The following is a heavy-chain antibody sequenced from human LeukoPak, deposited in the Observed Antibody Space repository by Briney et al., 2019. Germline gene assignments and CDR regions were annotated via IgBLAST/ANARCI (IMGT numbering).Heavy chain of an antibody. V-gene: IGHV3-11*03. CDR3: TRSGSDIVVVPAVSDY. Sequence: GGSLRVSCAASGFTFIDYYMSWIRQTPGKGLEWVSDISSSSASTNYEDSVKGRFTISRDNAKNSLHLQMNSLRAEDTAVYYCTRSGSDIVVVPAVSDYWGQGTMVTVSS. CDR1: GFTFIDYY. D-gene: IGHD2-2*01. J-gene: IGHJ4*02. CDR2: ISSSSAST.